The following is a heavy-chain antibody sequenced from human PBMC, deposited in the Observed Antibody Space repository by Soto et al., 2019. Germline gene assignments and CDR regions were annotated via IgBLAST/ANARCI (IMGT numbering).Heavy chain of an antibody. CDR1: GFTFSSYA. V-gene: IGHV3-23*01. D-gene: IGHD5-12*01. J-gene: IGHJ6*02. Sequence: EVQLLESGGGLVQPGGSLRLSCAASGFTFSSYAMSWVRQAPGKGLEWVSAISGSGGSTYYADSVKGRFTISRDNSKNTLYLQMNSLRAEDTAVYYCAKRGVVAVKGGSYYYYGMDVWGQGTTVTVSS. CDR3: AKRGVVAVKGGSYYYYGMDV. CDR2: ISGSGGST.